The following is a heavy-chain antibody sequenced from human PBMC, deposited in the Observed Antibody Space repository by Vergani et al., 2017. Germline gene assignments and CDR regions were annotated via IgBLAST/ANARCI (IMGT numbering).Heavy chain of an antibody. J-gene: IGHJ1*01. CDR1: GFTFSSYA. CDR2: ISGSGGST. V-gene: IGHV3-23*04. CDR3: ARSGATVFEYFQH. D-gene: IGHD1-26*01. Sequence: EVQLVESGGGLVQPGGSLRLSCAASGFTFSSYAMSWVRQAPGKGLEWVSAISGSGGSTYYADSVKGRFTISRDNSKNTLFLQMKSLRAEDTALYYCARSGATVFEYFQHWGQGTLVTVSS.